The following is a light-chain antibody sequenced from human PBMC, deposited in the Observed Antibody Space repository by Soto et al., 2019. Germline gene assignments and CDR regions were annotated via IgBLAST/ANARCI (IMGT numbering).Light chain of an antibody. CDR3: QQYGDSKI. CDR2: GAS. CDR1: QTVSGNK. V-gene: IGKV3-20*01. Sequence: EIVLTQYPGTLTLSPGERATLSCGASQTVSGNKLAWDQQKPGRPPRLLIYGASTRATDIPDRFSGSGSGTDFTHTISRLEPEDFAVYYCQQYGDSKIFGQGTKVEIK. J-gene: IGKJ1*01.